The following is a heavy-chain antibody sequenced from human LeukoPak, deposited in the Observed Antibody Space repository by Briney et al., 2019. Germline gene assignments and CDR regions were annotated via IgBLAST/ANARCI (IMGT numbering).Heavy chain of an antibody. Sequence: GGSLRLSCAASGFTFSSYSMNWVRQAPGKGLEWVSAISTSSGNMYYADSVKGRFTISRDNAKNSLYLQMNSLRVEDTAVYYCARRAPSHDFDDWGQGTLVTVSS. CDR2: ISTSSGNM. CDR3: ARRAPSHDFDD. V-gene: IGHV3-21*01. CDR1: GFTFSSYS. J-gene: IGHJ4*02.